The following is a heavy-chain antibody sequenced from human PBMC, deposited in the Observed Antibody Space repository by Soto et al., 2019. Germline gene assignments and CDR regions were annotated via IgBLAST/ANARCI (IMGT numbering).Heavy chain of an antibody. CDR2: ISGSGGST. V-gene: IGHV3-23*01. CDR1: GFTFSSYA. J-gene: IGHJ6*02. D-gene: IGHD2-2*01. CDR3: AMTLRYCSSTSCLNYYYYGMDA. Sequence: PGGSLRLSCAASGFTFSSYAMSWVRQAPGKGLEWVSAISGSGGSTYYADSVKGRFTISRDNSKNTLYLQMNSLRAEDTAVYYCAMTLRYCSSTSCLNYYYYGMDAWGQGTTVTVSS.